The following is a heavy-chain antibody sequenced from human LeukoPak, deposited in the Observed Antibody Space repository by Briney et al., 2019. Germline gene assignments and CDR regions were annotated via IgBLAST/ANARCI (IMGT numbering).Heavy chain of an antibody. D-gene: IGHD6-6*01. CDR3: AKGLMAARPHYFDY. CDR2: ISGGGGTT. CDR1: GFTFSGYA. J-gene: IGHJ4*02. V-gene: IGHV3-23*01. Sequence: GGSLRLSCAASGFTFSGYAMSWVRQAPGKGLEWVSAISGGGGTTYNADSMKGRFTISRDNSKNTLYLQMSSLRADDTAVYYCAKGLMAARPHYFDYWAREPWSPSPQ.